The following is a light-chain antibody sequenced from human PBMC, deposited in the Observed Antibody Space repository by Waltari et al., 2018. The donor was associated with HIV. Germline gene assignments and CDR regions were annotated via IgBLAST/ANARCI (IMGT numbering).Light chain of an antibody. CDR2: DAS. CDR3: QQRSDWPPT. Sequence: EIVLTQSPATLSLSPRERATLSCRASQSVGSYLGWYQQKPGQAPRLLIYDASNRATVIPARFSGSGSGTDFTLTISSLEPEDFAVYYCQQRSDWPPTFGQGTKVEIK. J-gene: IGKJ1*01. CDR1: QSVGSY. V-gene: IGKV3-11*01.